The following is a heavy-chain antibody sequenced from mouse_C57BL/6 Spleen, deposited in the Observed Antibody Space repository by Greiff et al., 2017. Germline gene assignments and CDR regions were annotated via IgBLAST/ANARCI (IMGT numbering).Heavy chain of an antibody. J-gene: IGHJ2*01. CDR1: GFTFSSYG. V-gene: IGHV5-6*01. D-gene: IGHD2-2*01. CDR3: ARHATMVTGYYFDD. CDR2: ISSGGSYT. Sequence: EVQGVESGGDLVKPGGSLKLSCAASGFTFSSYGMSWVRQTPDKRLEWVATISSGGSYTSYPDSVKGRFTLSRDNAKTTLYLQMSSLKSEDTAMYYCARHATMVTGYYFDDWGQGTTLTVSS.